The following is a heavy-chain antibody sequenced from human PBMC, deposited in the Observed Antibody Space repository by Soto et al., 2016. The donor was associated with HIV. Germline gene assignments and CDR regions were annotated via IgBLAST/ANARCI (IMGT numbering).Heavy chain of an antibody. D-gene: IGHD3-3*01. Sequence: EVQLVESGEAWSSLGGPVRLSCPTSGFNLNTNYMNWVRQAPGKGLEWVSGFLVDDKTFYADSVKGRFTISRDNSKNTLFLQMNSVRVEDTAVYYCALGRFLYLWGRGTLVTVSS. CDR1: GFNLNTNY. J-gene: IGHJ4*02. CDR3: ALGRFLYL. V-gene: IGHV3-66*01. CDR2: FLVDDKT.